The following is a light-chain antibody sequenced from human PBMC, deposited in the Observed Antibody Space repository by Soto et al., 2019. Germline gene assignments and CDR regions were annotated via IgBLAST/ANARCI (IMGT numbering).Light chain of an antibody. Sequence: EIVSTQSPATLSLSPGERATLSCRASQSVTSYLAWYQQRPGQAPRLLINDASRRATGIPDRFSGSGSGADFTLTISSLEPEDFAVYYCQQRSNWPPTITFGQGTRLEIK. CDR3: QQRSNWPPTIT. CDR2: DAS. V-gene: IGKV3-11*01. CDR1: QSVTSY. J-gene: IGKJ5*01.